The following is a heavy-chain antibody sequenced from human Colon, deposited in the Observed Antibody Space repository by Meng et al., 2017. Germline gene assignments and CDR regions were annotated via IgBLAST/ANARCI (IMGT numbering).Heavy chain of an antibody. CDR3: TGDTAMVRLGY. CDR1: GFTFSGSA. CDR2: IRSKANSYAT. Sequence: EVQPGGSGGGLVQPGGSLKLSCAASGFTFSGSAMHWVRQASGKGLEWVGRIRSKANSYATAYAASVKGRFTISRDDSKNTAYLQMNSLKTEDTAVYYCTGDTAMVRLGYWGQGTLVTVSS. V-gene: IGHV3-73*02. J-gene: IGHJ4*02. D-gene: IGHD5-18*01.